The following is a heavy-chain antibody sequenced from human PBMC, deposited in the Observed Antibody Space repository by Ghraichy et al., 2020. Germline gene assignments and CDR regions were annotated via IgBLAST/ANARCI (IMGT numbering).Heavy chain of an antibody. Sequence: GSLRLSCAASGFTFSSYGMHWVRQAPGKGLEWVAVIWYDGSNKYYADSVKGRFTISRDNSKNTLYLQMNSLRAEDTAVYYCARDRRLDTWGLFDYWGQGTLVTVSS. CDR3: ARDRRLDTWGLFDY. CDR2: IWYDGSNK. J-gene: IGHJ4*02. CDR1: GFTFSSYG. V-gene: IGHV3-33*01. D-gene: IGHD1-26*01.